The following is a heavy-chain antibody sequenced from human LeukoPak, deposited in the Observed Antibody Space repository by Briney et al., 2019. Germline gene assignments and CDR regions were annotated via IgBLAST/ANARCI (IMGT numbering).Heavy chain of an antibody. J-gene: IGHJ4*02. CDR3: ARASRARYCSSTSCYGM. D-gene: IGHD2-2*01. CDR2: ISSSSSYI. V-gene: IGHV3-21*01. CDR1: GFTFSSYS. Sequence: PVGSLRLSCAASGFTFSSYSMNWVRQAPGKGLEWVSSISSSSSYIYYADSVKGRFTLSRDNAKNSLYLQMNSLRAEDTAVYYCARASRARYCSSTSCYGMWGQGTLVTVS.